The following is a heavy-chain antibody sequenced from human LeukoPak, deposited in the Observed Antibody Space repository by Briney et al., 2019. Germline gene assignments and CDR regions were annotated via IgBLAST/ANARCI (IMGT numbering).Heavy chain of an antibody. CDR3: ARGKSYFDY. CDR1: GGSISSYY. CDR2: IYTSGST. V-gene: IGHV4-4*09. J-gene: IGHJ4*02. Sequence: SETLSLTCTVSGGSISSYYWSWIRQPPGKGLEWIGYIYTSGSTNYNPSLKSRVTISVDTSKNQFSLKLSSVTAADTAVYYCARGKSYFDYWGQGTLVTVSS.